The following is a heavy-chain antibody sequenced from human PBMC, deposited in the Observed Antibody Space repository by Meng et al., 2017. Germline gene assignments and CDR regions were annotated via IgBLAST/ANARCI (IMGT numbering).Heavy chain of an antibody. D-gene: IGHD7-27*01. V-gene: IGHV3-74*01. Sequence: GESLKTSCAASGFTFSSYWMHWVRQAPGKGLVWVSRINSDGSSTSYADSVKGRFTISRDNAKNTLYLQMNSLRAEDTAVYYCARWPGDLWGLDYWGQGTLVTVSS. CDR2: INSDGSST. J-gene: IGHJ4*02. CDR3: ARWPGDLWGLDY. CDR1: GFTFSSYW.